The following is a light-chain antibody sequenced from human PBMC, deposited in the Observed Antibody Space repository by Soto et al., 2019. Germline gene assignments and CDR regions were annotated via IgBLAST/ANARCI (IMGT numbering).Light chain of an antibody. J-gene: IGKJ1*01. CDR1: QPISRN. CDR2: GAS. V-gene: IGKV3-15*01. Sequence: EIVMTQSPATLSVSPGQGVTLSCRASQPISRNLAWYQQKPGQAPRLLIYGASTRATDIPVRFSGGGSGTEFTLTISGLQSEDFAIYFCQQYNTWPRTFGQGTKVEVK. CDR3: QQYNTWPRT.